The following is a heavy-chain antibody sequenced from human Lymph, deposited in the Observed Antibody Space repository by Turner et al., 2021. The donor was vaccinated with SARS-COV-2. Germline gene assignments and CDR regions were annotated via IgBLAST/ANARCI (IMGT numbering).Heavy chain of an antibody. CDR1: GFTFSSYS. CDR3: ARDRGGYGAYYYGMDV. CDR2: ISISSSTI. D-gene: IGHD2-15*01. Sequence: EVQLVESGGGLVQAGGSMRLSCAASGFTFSSYSMNWVRQAPGEGLEWVSYISISSSTIYYAYSVKGRFTISRDNAKNSLYLQMNSLRDEDTAVYYCARDRGGYGAYYYGMDVWGQGTTVTVSS. V-gene: IGHV3-48*02. J-gene: IGHJ6*02.